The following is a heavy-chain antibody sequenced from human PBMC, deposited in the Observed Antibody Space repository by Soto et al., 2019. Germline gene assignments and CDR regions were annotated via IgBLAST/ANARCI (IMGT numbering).Heavy chain of an antibody. CDR3: GSPDRASFRYTVAY. Sequence: EVQLVESGGGLVQPGGSLRLSCAASGFAFNSHWMHWVRQAPGKGLVWVSRINSDGTSTDYAESVKGRFTISRDNAKNTLYLQMTSLGVEDTGVYYFGSPDRASFRYTVAYWGQGTLVTVSS. CDR2: INSDGTST. V-gene: IGHV3-74*01. D-gene: IGHD3-16*02. J-gene: IGHJ4*02. CDR1: GFAFNSHW.